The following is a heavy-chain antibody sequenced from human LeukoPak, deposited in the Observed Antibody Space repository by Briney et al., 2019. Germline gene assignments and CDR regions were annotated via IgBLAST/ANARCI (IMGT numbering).Heavy chain of an antibody. CDR3: AKDSVGSSTSCYPH. D-gene: IGHD2-2*01. J-gene: IGHJ4*02. CDR2: INSDGSWT. CDR1: GNYW. Sequence: PGGSLRLSCAASGNYWMHWVRQAPGQGLVWISHINSDGSWTGYADSVKGRFTISKDNAKNTVYLQMNNLRAEDTAVYYCAKDSVGSSTSCYPHWGQGTLVTVSS. V-gene: IGHV3-74*01.